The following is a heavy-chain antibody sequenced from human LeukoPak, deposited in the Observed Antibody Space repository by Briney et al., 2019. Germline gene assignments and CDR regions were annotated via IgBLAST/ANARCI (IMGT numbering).Heavy chain of an antibody. CDR2: ISPAGAT. CDR1: EFSFSNYD. V-gene: IGHV3-13*01. J-gene: IGHJ4*02. Sequence: PGGSLRLSCAASEFSFSNYDMHWVRQAAGDGLEWVSAISPAGATYYSGSVKGRFTISRENARSSLYLQMNSLGAGDTAVYYCARSARGSHYGFDFWGQGTLVTVSS. CDR3: ARSARGSHYGFDF. D-gene: IGHD1-26*01.